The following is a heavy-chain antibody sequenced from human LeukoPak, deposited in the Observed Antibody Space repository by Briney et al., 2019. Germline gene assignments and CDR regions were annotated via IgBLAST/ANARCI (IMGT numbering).Heavy chain of an antibody. CDR2: IDKKDKGYATAT. Sequence: PGGSLRLSCAASGFTFSGSAIHWVRQSSGKGLEWVGQIDKKDKGYATATAYAASVKGRFTISRDDSISTAYLQMKSLKTEDTALYYCTRDGGTYNWFDPWGQGTLVTVSS. CDR1: GFTFSGSA. J-gene: IGHJ5*02. CDR3: TRDGGTYNWFDP. D-gene: IGHD1-26*01. V-gene: IGHV3-73*01.